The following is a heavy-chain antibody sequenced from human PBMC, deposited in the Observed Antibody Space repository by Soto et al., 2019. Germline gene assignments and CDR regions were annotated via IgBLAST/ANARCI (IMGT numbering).Heavy chain of an antibody. CDR2: ISYDGSNK. Sequence: QVQLVESGGGLVQPGRSLRLSCAASGFTFSSYGMHWVRQAPGKGLEWVAVISYDGSNKYYADSVKGRFTISRDNSKNTLYLQMNSLRAEDTAVYYCAKSGAAAGPYWGQGTLVTVSS. V-gene: IGHV3-30*18. J-gene: IGHJ4*02. CDR3: AKSGAAAGPY. D-gene: IGHD6-13*01. CDR1: GFTFSSYG.